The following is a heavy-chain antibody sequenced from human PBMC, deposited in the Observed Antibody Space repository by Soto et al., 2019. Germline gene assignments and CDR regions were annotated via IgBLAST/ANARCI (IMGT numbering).Heavy chain of an antibody. V-gene: IGHV4-59*08. CDR3: ARHGERGYSGYIKH. Sequence: SETLSLTCTVSGGSISSYYWSWIRKPPGRALEWVGYIFYTGSTDYNPSLKSRVTISIDTSKNQFSLKLSSVTAADTAVYYCARHGERGYSGYIKHRGQGTLVTVSS. CDR2: IFYTGST. CDR1: GGSISSYY. D-gene: IGHD5-12*01. J-gene: IGHJ4*02.